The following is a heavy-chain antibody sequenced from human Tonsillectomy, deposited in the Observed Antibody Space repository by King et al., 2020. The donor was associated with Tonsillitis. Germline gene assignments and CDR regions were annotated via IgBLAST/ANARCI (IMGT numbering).Heavy chain of an antibody. CDR2: ISSSSSTI. J-gene: IGHJ6*02. D-gene: IGHD3-22*01. Sequence: QLVQSGEGLVQPGGSLRLSCAASGFTFSSYSMNWVRQAPGKGLEWVSYISSSSSTIYYADSVKGRFTISRDNAKNSLYLQMNSLRAEDTAVYYCAREYYYDSSGTTNGMDVWGQGTTVTVSS. V-gene: IGHV3-48*04. CDR3: AREYYYDSSGTTNGMDV. CDR1: GFTFSSYS.